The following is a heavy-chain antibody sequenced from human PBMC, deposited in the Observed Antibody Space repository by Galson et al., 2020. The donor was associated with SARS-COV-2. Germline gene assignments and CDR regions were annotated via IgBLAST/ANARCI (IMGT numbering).Heavy chain of an antibody. CDR2: ISYYGSNK. J-gene: IGHJ4*02. Sequence: GESLKISCAASGINFSSYAMHWVRQAPGKGLEWVAVISYYGSNKYYADSVKGRFTISRDNSKNTLYLQMNSLRAEDTAGYYCAIDLYSYGPCDYWGEGTLVTVSS. D-gene: IGHD5-18*01. CDR3: AIDLYSYGPCDY. V-gene: IGHV3-30*04. CDR1: GINFSSYA.